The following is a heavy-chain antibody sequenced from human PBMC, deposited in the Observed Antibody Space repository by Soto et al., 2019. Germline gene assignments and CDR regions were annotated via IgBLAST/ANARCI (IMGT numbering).Heavy chain of an antibody. Sequence: SETLSLTCTVSGGSISSGDYYWTLIRQPPGKGLERIGYIYYSWSTYYNPSLKSRVTISVDTSKNQFSLKLSSVTAADTAVYYCARSIKVRYSYGYNWFDPWGQGTLVTVSS. CDR3: ARSIKVRYSYGYNWFDP. V-gene: IGHV4-30-4*01. J-gene: IGHJ5*02. CDR2: IYYSWST. D-gene: IGHD5-18*01. CDR1: GGSISSGDYY.